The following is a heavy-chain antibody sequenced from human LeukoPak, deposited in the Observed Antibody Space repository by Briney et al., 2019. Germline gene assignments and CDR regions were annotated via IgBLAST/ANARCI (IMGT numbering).Heavy chain of an antibody. V-gene: IGHV3-53*01. J-gene: IGHJ4*02. D-gene: IGHD5-24*01. Sequence: GGSLRLSCTASEFTVSRNYMLWVRQAPGKGLEWVSLIFSNGDTHYADSVKGRFIISRDTSKNTVSLQMNSLRVEDTAMYYCTRDQMNYWGQGTPVTVSS. CDR2: IFSNGDT. CDR3: TRDQMNY. CDR1: EFTVSRNY.